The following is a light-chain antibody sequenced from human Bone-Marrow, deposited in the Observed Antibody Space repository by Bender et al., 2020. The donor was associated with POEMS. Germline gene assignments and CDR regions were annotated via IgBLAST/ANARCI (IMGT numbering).Light chain of an antibody. Sequence: SYVLTQPPSVSVAPGQTARVTCGGNYIGSRAVHWYQQKPGQAPVLIIYKDTERPPGIPERFSGSSSGTTVTLTITGVQAEDEADYYCQSADSSGTYPYVFGSGTKVTVL. J-gene: IGLJ1*01. CDR1: IGSRA. V-gene: IGLV3-25*03. CDR3: QSADSSGTYPYV. CDR2: KDT.